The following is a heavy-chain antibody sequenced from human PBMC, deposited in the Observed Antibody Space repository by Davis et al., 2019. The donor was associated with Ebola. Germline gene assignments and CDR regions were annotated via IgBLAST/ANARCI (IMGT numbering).Heavy chain of an antibody. CDR2: INHSGST. Sequence: MPSETLSLTCAVYGGSFSGYYWSWIRQPPGKGLEWIGEINHSGSTNYNPSLKSRVTISVDTSKNQFSLKLSSVTAADTAVYHCARQKIFGVVIMHYYGMDVWGQGTTVTVSS. CDR3: ARQKIFGVVIMHYYGMDV. CDR1: GGSFSGYY. J-gene: IGHJ6*02. D-gene: IGHD3-3*01. V-gene: IGHV4-34*01.